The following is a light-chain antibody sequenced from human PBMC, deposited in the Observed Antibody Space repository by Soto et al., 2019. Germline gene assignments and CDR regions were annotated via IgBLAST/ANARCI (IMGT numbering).Light chain of an antibody. CDR1: QGISTY. Sequence: DIQMTQSPSSLSASVGDRVTITCRASQGISTYLNWYQQRPGKAPKLLIYDASTLESGVPSRFSGSGSGTEFTLTINNLQPDDLATYICQQYKSYSTFGRGTKVDIK. V-gene: IGKV1-5*01. CDR2: DAS. J-gene: IGKJ1*01. CDR3: QQYKSYST.